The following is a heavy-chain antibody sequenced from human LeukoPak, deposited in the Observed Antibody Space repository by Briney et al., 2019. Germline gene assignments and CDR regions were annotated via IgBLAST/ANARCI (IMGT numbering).Heavy chain of an antibody. D-gene: IGHD3-22*01. CDR1: GGSISRGGYS. CDR3: ARGDTEESSGYSLDY. V-gene: IGHV4-30-2*01. J-gene: IGHJ4*02. CDR2: IYHSGDT. Sequence: SETLCLTCAVSGGSISRGGYSWSWIRQPPGKGLEWIGYIYHSGDTYYTPSIQRRVTISVDRAKNQLSLKWSSVTAADTAVYSCARGDTEESSGYSLDYWGQGTLVTVSS.